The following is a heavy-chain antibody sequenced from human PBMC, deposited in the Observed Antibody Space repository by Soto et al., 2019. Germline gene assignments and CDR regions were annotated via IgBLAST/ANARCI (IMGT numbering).Heavy chain of an antibody. CDR2: VYPGDSDT. Sequence: PGESLKISCKGSGYNFTSYWIGWVRQMPGKGLEWMGIVYPGDSDTRYNPSFQGQVTISADKSINTAYMQWSSLKASDTAMYYCARQGDSNNWYVGHWGQGTLVTV. J-gene: IGHJ4*02. CDR1: GYNFTSYW. D-gene: IGHD6-13*01. CDR3: ARQGDSNNWYVGH. V-gene: IGHV5-51*01.